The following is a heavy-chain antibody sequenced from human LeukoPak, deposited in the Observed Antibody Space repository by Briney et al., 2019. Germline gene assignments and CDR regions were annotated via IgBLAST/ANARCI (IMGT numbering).Heavy chain of an antibody. D-gene: IGHD3-16*02. CDR2: ISYDGSNK. Sequence: TGGSLRLSCAASGFTFSSYGMHWVRQAPGKGLEWVAVISYDGSNKYYADSVKGRLTISRDNSKNTLYLQMNSLRAEDTAVYYCAKAPAGVRLGELLLFDYWGQGTLVTVSS. J-gene: IGHJ4*02. CDR1: GFTFSSYG. V-gene: IGHV3-30*18. CDR3: AKAPAGVRLGELLLFDY.